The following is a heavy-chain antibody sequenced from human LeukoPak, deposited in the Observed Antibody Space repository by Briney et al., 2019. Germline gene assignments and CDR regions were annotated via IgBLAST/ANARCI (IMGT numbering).Heavy chain of an antibody. CDR1: EFTFSSYW. CDR2: IYSGGST. Sequence: GGSLRLSCAASEFTFSSYWMSWVRQAPGKGLEWVSVIYSGGSTYYADSVKGRFTISRDNSKNTLYLQMNSLRAEDTAVYYCARVSGDSDAFDIWGQGTMVTVSS. D-gene: IGHD4-17*01. CDR3: ARVSGDSDAFDI. J-gene: IGHJ3*02. V-gene: IGHV3-53*01.